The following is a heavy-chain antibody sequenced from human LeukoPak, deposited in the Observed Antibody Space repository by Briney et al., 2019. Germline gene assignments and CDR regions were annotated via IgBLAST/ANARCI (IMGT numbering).Heavy chain of an antibody. CDR2: IYTSGST. V-gene: IGHV4-4*07. CDR1: GDSISNYY. J-gene: IGHJ4*02. D-gene: IGHD5-12*01. Sequence: SETLSLTCTVSGDSISNYYWSWIRQPAGKGLEWIGRIYTSGSTNYNPSLKSRVTISVDTSKNQFSLKLSSVTAADTAVYYCATSGGGYSGYDGGDYWGQGTLVTVSS. CDR3: ATSGGGYSGYDGGDY.